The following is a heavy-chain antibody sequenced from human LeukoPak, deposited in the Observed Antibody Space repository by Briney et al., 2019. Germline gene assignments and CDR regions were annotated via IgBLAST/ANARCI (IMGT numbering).Heavy chain of an antibody. Sequence: GGSLRLSCAASGFTFSDYYMSWIRQAPGKGLEWVSYISSSGSTIYYADSVKGRFTISRDNAKNSLYLQMNSLRAEDTAVYYSSSGRFYYYYMDVWGKGTTVTVSS. CDR2: ISSSGSTI. J-gene: IGHJ6*03. CDR3: SSGRFYYYYMDV. D-gene: IGHD3-10*01. CDR1: GFTFSDYY. V-gene: IGHV3-11*04.